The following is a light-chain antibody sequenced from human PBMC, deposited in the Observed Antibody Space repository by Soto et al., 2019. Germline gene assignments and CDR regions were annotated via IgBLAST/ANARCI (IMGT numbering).Light chain of an antibody. CDR2: GAS. CDR3: QQYGSSPPIT. Sequence: EIVLTQSPGTLSLSPGERATLSCRASQSVSSSYLAWYQQKPGQAPRLLIYGASSRATGIPDRFSGSESGTDFTITISRLEPDDFAVYYCQQYGSSPPITCGQGTRLEMK. J-gene: IGKJ5*01. V-gene: IGKV3-20*01. CDR1: QSVSSSY.